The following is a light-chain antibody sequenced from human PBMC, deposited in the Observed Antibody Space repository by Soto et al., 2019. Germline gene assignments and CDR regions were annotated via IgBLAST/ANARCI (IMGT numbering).Light chain of an antibody. V-gene: IGKV1-39*01. CDR2: GTS. Sequence: IPLTQSPSSLAASVGDRLTLTCWASRNVSIYLNWYQHKPGKGTTLLIPGTSNLQLGVAPRLSGSGSRTEFTLTSSSLEHENFGCYYCQQSHKMPSVGQGTRLEIK. J-gene: IGKJ5*01. CDR3: QQSHKMPS. CDR1: RNVSIY.